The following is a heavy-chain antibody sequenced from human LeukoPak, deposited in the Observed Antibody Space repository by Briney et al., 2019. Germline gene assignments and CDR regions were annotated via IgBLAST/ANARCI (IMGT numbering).Heavy chain of an antibody. Sequence: NPSETLSLTCNVSGGSISSGGYYWSWIRQHPGRGLEWIGYIYYTGSTNSNPSLKSRVTISADTPKNQFSLKLSSVTAADTAVYYCARRARENWYFDLWGRGTLVTVSS. CDR1: GGSISSGGYY. J-gene: IGHJ2*01. CDR2: IYYTGST. V-gene: IGHV4-61*08. CDR3: ARRARENWYFDL.